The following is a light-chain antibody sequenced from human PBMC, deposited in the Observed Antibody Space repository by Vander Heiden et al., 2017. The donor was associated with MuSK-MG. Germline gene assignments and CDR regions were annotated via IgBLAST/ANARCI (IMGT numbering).Light chain of an antibody. CDR2: GAS. J-gene: IGKJ1*01. CDR1: QNIATY. V-gene: IGKV1-39*01. CDR3: LQTLTVPWT. Sequence: DIQMTHSPSSLSASVGDRVTLTCRASQNIATYLNWYRQKPGKAPELLIYGASNLQSGVPSRFSGSGSGTDFTLTISSLQPEDFATYFCLQTLTVPWTFGRGTKVEIK.